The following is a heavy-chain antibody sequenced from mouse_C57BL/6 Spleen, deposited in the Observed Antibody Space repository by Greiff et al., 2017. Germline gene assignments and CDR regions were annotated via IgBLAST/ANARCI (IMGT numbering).Heavy chain of an antibody. D-gene: IGHD1-1*01. J-gene: IGHJ3*01. CDR3: ARHYYGSSPFAY. CDR1: GYAFSSYW. Sequence: QVQLKESGAELVKPGASVKISCKASGYAFSSYWMNWVKQRPGKGLEWIGQIYPGDGDTNYNGKFKGKATLTADKSSSTAYMQLSSLTSEDSAVYFCARHYYGSSPFAYWGQGTLVTVSA. V-gene: IGHV1-80*01. CDR2: IYPGDGDT.